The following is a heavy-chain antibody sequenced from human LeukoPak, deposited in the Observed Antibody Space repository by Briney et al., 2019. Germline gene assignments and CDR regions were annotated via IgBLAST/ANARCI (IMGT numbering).Heavy chain of an antibody. Sequence: SETLSLTCTVSGASISNYYWSWIRQPAGKGLEWIGSIYYSGSTYYNPSLKSRVTISVDTSKNQFSLKLSSVTAADTAVYYCARKSEPYYYYYYMDVWGKGTTVTVSS. V-gene: IGHV4-4*07. D-gene: IGHD1-14*01. CDR3: ARKSEPYYYYYYMDV. CDR2: IYYSGST. CDR1: GASISNYY. J-gene: IGHJ6*03.